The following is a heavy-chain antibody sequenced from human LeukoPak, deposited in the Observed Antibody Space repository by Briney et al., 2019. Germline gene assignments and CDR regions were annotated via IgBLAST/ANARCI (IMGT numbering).Heavy chain of an antibody. J-gene: IGHJ3*02. Sequence: PSETLSLTCTVSGHSIRSGYYWGWIRQSPGEGLEWIGNIYQSGSTSYNPSLTSRVTISVDSSKNQFSLKLSSVTAADTAVYYCARDNHSPYYYDSSGPGAFDIWGQGTMVTVSS. D-gene: IGHD3-22*01. V-gene: IGHV4-38-2*02. CDR2: IYQSGST. CDR1: GHSIRSGYY. CDR3: ARDNHSPYYYDSSGPGAFDI.